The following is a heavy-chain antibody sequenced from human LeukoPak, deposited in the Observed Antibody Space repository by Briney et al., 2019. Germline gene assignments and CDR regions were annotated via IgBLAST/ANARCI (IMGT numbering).Heavy chain of an antibody. CDR3: ARVYSRITGTTRGFNYYYYMDV. J-gene: IGHJ6*03. CDR2: ISAYNGNT. D-gene: IGHD1-20*01. Sequence: GASVKVSCKASGYTFTSYGISWVRQAPGQGLEWMGWISAYNGNTNYAQKLQGRVTMTTDTSTSTAYMELRSLRSDDTAVYYCARVYSRITGTTRGFNYYYYMDVWGKGTTVTVSS. V-gene: IGHV1-18*01. CDR1: GYTFTSYG.